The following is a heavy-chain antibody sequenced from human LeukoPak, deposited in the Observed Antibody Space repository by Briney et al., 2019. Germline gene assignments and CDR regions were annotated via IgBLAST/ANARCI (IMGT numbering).Heavy chain of an antibody. D-gene: IGHD5-12*01. Sequence: PSETLSLTCTVSGGSISSGSYYWSWIRQPAGKGLEWIGRIYTSGSTNYNPSLKSRVTMSVDTSKNQFSLKLSSVTAADTAVYYCARESGSPWGQGTLVTVSS. J-gene: IGHJ5*02. V-gene: IGHV4-61*02. CDR3: ARESGSP. CDR2: IYTSGST. CDR1: GGSISSGSYY.